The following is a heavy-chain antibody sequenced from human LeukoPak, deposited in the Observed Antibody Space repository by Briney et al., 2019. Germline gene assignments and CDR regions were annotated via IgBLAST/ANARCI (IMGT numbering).Heavy chain of an antibody. CDR2: IYYSGST. J-gene: IGHJ4*02. Sequence: SETLSLTCTASGGSISSYYWSWIRQPPGKGLEWIGYIYYSGSTNYNPSLKSRVTISVDTSKNQFSLKLSSVIAADTAVYYCAREVGSGYFDYWGQGTLVTVSS. D-gene: IGHD3-10*01. V-gene: IGHV4-59*01. CDR3: AREVGSGYFDY. CDR1: GGSISSYY.